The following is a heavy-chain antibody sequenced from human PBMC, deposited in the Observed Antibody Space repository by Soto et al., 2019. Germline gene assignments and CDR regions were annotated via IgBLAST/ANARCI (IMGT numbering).Heavy chain of an antibody. CDR2: IYYSGTT. D-gene: IGHD3-16*01. CDR1: GGSVNTDSYY. CDR3: ARSQRGRTAFTFDY. J-gene: IGHJ4*02. V-gene: IGHV4-61*01. Sequence: PSETLSLTCSVSGGSVNTDSYYWSWIRQPPGKGLEWIGYIYYSGTTNYNSYLKSRLSLSVDMSKNQFSLKLASVTAADTAVYFCARSQRGRTAFTFDYWGQGALVTVSS.